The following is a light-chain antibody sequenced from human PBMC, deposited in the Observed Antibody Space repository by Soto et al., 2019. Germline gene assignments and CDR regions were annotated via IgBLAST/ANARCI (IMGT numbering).Light chain of an antibody. V-gene: IGKV3-20*01. CDR1: QSVSDNS. CDR3: QQYGYSFA. CDR2: DAS. Sequence: ESVLTQSPGTLSLSPGERATLSCRASQSVSDNSFAWYQQKPGQAPRLLIYDASSRATGIPDRFSGSGSGTEFTLTINKREPEASAVYYCQQYGYSFAFGGGTKVEIK. J-gene: IGKJ4*01.